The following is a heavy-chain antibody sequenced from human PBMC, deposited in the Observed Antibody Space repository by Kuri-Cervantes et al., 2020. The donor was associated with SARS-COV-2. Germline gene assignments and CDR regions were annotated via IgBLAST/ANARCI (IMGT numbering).Heavy chain of an antibody. CDR1: GYTFTGYY. D-gene: IGHD1-26*01. CDR2: INPNSGGT. CDR3: AREGAETGGVCLDV. J-gene: IGHJ6*02. V-gene: IGHV1-2*04. Sequence: ASVKVSCKASGYTFTGYYMHWVRQAPGQGLEWMGWINPNSGGTNYAQKFQGWVTMTRDTSISTAYMELSRLRSDDTAVYYCAREGAETGGVCLDVWGQGTTVTVSS.